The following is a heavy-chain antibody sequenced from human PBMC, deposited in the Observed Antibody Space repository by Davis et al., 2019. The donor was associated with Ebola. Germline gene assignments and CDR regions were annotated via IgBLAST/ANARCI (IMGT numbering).Heavy chain of an antibody. D-gene: IGHD3-10*01. CDR2: ISGSGGST. V-gene: IGHV3-23*01. Sequence: PGGSLRLSCAASGFTFSSYAMSWVRQAPGKGLEWVSAISGSGGSTYYADSVKGRFTISRDNSKNTLYLQMNSLRAEDTAVYYCAKGFREEYGSGAFDYWGQGTLVTVSS. CDR1: GFTFSSYA. CDR3: AKGFREEYGSGAFDY. J-gene: IGHJ4*02.